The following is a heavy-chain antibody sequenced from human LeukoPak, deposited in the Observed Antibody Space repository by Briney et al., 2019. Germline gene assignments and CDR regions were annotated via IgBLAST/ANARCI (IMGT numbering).Heavy chain of an antibody. J-gene: IGHJ4*02. Sequence: GGSLRLSCAASGFTFSSYAMSWVRQAPGKGLEWVGRIKSKTDGGTTDYAAPVKGRFTISRDDSKNTLYLQMNSLKTEDTAVYYCTTDKYYDSSGYYGYWGQGTLVTVSS. CDR2: IKSKTDGGTT. D-gene: IGHD3-22*01. CDR1: GFTFSSYA. V-gene: IGHV3-15*01. CDR3: TTDKYYDSSGYYGY.